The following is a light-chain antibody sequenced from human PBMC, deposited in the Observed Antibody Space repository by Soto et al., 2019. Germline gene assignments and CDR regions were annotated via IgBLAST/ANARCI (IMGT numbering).Light chain of an antibody. Sequence: DIPMTQSPSSLSASVGDRATITCRASQSISDYVNWYQQKPGKAPKLLIYAASSLQGGVTSRFSGSGSGTEFTLTISTLQPEDSATYFCQQSYSTPLTFGGGTKVEIK. CDR1: QSISDY. CDR3: QQSYSTPLT. J-gene: IGKJ4*01. CDR2: AAS. V-gene: IGKV1-39*01.